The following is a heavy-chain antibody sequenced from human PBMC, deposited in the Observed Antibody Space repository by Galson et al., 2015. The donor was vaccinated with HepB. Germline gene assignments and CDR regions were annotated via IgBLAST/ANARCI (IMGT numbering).Heavy chain of an antibody. V-gene: IGHV3-30-3*01. CDR3: AASWELPPHPFDY. Sequence: SLRLSCAASGFTFSGYAMHWVRQAPGKGLEWVAVISYDGSNKYYADPVKGRFTISRDNSKNTLYLQMNSLRAEDTAVYYCAASWELPPHPFDYWGQGTLVTVSS. J-gene: IGHJ4*02. CDR1: GFTFSGYA. D-gene: IGHD1-26*01. CDR2: ISYDGSNK.